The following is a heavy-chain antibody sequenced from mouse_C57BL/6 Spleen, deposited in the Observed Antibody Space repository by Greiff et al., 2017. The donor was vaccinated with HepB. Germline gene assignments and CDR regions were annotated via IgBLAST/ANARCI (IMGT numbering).Heavy chain of an antibody. CDR1: GFTFSSYA. D-gene: IGHD2-4*01. CDR2: ISDGGSYT. Sequence: EVQLQESGGGLVKPGGSLKLSCAASGFTFSSYAMSWVRQTPEKRLEWVATISDGGSYTYYPDNVKGRFTISRDNAKNNLYLQMSHLKSEDTAMYYCARERDDYDVGFAYWGQGTLVTVSA. V-gene: IGHV5-4*01. CDR3: ARERDDYDVGFAY. J-gene: IGHJ3*01.